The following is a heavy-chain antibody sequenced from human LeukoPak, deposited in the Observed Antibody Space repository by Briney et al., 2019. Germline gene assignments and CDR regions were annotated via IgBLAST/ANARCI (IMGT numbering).Heavy chain of an antibody. CDR2: INHVGVT. J-gene: IGHJ4*02. CDR1: GESFDGYY. V-gene: IGHV4-34*01. D-gene: IGHD3-22*01. Sequence: SQTLSLTCAVYGESFDGYYWTWIRQPPGKGLEWIGDINHVGVTNSNPSLKSRVAISVDTSKNQFSLKLSSVTAADTAVYYCARGGSYYDRNFDYWGQGTLVTVSS. CDR3: ARGGSYYDRNFDY.